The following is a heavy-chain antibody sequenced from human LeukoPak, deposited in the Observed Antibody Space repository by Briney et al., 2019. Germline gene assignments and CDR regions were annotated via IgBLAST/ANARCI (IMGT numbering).Heavy chain of an antibody. V-gene: IGHV3-33*01. D-gene: IGHD6-19*01. CDR2: IWYDGSNK. CDR1: GFTFSTYG. J-gene: IGHJ3*02. Sequence: PGRSLRLSCAASGFTFSTYGIHWVRQAPGKELEWVAVIWYDGSNKYYGDSVKGRFTISRDNSKNTLYLQMNSLRAEDTAVYYCARAKDNSGRNGFDIWGQGTMVTVSS. CDR3: ARAKDNSGRNGFDI.